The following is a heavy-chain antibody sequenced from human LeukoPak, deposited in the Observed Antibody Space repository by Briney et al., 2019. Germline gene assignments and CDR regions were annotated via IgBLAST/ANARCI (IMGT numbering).Heavy chain of an antibody. V-gene: IGHV3-30*18. CDR1: GFTFSSYG. Sequence: QAGGSLRLSCAASGFTFSSYGMHWVRQAPGKGLKWVAVISYDGSNKYYADSVKGRFTISRDNSKNTLYLQMNSLRAEDTAVYYCAKDITMYMDVWGQGTTVTVSS. J-gene: IGHJ6*02. CDR2: ISYDGSNK. CDR3: AKDITMYMDV. D-gene: IGHD3-10*02.